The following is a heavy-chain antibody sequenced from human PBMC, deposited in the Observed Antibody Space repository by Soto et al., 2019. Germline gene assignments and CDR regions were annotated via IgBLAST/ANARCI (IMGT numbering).Heavy chain of an antibody. CDR1: GGSISNFY. CDR2: ISYSGDT. V-gene: IGHV4-59*01. D-gene: IGHD2-8*01. Sequence: SETLSLTCTVSGGSISNFYWSWIRQPPGKGLEWIGYISYSGDTNHNPSLKSRVSISVDTSKNQLSLNLTSATAADTAVYYCARAPMVLSRSYFDSWGQGTPVTVSS. CDR3: ARAPMVLSRSYFDS. J-gene: IGHJ4*02.